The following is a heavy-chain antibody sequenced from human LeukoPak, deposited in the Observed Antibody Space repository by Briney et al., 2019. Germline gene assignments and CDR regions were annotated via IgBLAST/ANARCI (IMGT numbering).Heavy chain of an antibody. CDR2: IRYHGSDK. CDR1: GFTFSTYG. Sequence: GGSLRFSCAASGFTFSTYGIHWVRQAPGKGLEWVAFIRYHGSDKYYTDSVKGRFTISRDNTKSTVYLQMNGLRTDDTAFYSCARERENEYNSLDHWGRGTLVTVSS. V-gene: IGHV3-30*02. J-gene: IGHJ4*02. D-gene: IGHD5-24*01. CDR3: ARERENEYNSLDH.